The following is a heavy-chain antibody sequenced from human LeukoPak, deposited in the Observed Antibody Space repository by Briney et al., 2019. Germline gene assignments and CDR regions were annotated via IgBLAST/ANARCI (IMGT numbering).Heavy chain of an antibody. CDR1: GYTFTSYG. V-gene: IGHV1-18*04. Sequence: ASVKVSCKASGYTFTSYGISWVRQAPGQGLEWMGWISAHNGNTNYAQKLQGRVTMTTDTSTSTAYMELRSLRSDDTAVYYCARDANPYYYGSGSYRAFDYWGQGTLVTVSS. CDR2: ISAHNGNT. CDR3: ARDANPYYYGSGSYRAFDY. D-gene: IGHD3-10*01. J-gene: IGHJ4*02.